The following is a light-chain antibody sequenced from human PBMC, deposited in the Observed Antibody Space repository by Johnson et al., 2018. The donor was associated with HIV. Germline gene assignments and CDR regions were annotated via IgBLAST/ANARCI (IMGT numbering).Light chain of an antibody. J-gene: IGLJ1*01. CDR3: GTWDSSLSAYV. V-gene: IGLV1-51*01. Sequence: QSVLTQPPSVSAAPGQKVTISCSGSSSNSGNNYVSWYQQLPGTAPKLLIFDNNKRPSGIPDRFSASKSGTSATLGLTGLQTGDEADYYCGTWDSSLSAYVFGTGTKVTVL. CDR1: SSNSGNNY. CDR2: DNN.